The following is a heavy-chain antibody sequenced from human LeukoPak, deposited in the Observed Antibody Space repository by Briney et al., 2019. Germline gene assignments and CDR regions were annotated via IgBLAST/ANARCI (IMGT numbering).Heavy chain of an antibody. CDR1: GYTFTGYY. J-gene: IGHJ4*02. V-gene: IGHV1-2*02. CDR2: INPNSGGT. D-gene: IGHD6-13*01. Sequence: ASVKVSCKASGYTFTGYYMHWVRQAPGQGLEWMGWINPNSGGTNYAQKFQGRVTMTRDTSISIAYMELSRLRSDDTAVYYCARIAAASPNLFDYWGQGTLVTVSS. CDR3: ARIAAASPNLFDY.